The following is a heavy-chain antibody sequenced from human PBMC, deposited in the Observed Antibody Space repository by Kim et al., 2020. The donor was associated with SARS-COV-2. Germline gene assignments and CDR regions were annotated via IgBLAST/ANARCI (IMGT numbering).Heavy chain of an antibody. CDR3: ARDPPQIQLWFTVGDGLDR. V-gene: IGHV3-30*04. CDR2: ISYDGSNK. CDR1: GFTFSSYA. Sequence: GGSLRLSCAASGFTFSSYAMHWVRQAPGKGLEWVAVISYDGSNKYYADSVKGRFTISRDNSKNTLYLQMNSLRAEDTAVYYCARDPPQIQLWFTVGDGLDRWGRGTLVTVSS. J-gene: IGHJ2*01. D-gene: IGHD5-18*01.